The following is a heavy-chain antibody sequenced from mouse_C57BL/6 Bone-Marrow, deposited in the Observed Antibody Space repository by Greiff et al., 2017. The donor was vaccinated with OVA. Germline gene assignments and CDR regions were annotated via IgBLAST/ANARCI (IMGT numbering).Heavy chain of an antibody. CDR1: GFTFSDYY. Sequence: EVQRVESGGGLVQPGGSLKLSCAASGFTFSDYYMYWVRQTPEKRLEWVAYISNGGGSTYYPDTVKGRFTISRDNAKNTLYLQMSRLKSEDTAMYYCARRGDDGYSWFAYWGQGTLVTVSA. V-gene: IGHV5-12*01. J-gene: IGHJ3*01. D-gene: IGHD2-3*01. CDR2: ISNGGGST. CDR3: ARRGDDGYSWFAY.